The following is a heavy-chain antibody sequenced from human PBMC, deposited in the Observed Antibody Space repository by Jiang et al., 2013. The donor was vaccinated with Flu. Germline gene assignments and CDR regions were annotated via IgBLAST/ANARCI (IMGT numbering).Heavy chain of an antibody. V-gene: IGHV1-3*01. CDR1: GYSFISYA. Sequence: SGAEVKKPGASVKISCKASGYSFISYAIHWVRQAPGQRLEWMGWINAGNSNTKYSQKFQGRVTITRDTSASTAYMELSSLRSEDTAVYYCARGPECSSRSCLFDPWGQGTLVTVSS. D-gene: IGHD2-2*01. J-gene: IGHJ5*02. CDR3: ARGPECSSRSCLFDP. CDR2: INAGNSNT.